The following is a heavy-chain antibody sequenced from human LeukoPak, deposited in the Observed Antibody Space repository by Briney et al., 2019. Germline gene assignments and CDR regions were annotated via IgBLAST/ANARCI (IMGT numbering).Heavy chain of an antibody. CDR2: VFYNGAT. D-gene: IGHD3-22*01. J-gene: IGHJ4*02. V-gene: IGHV4-39*07. CDR1: GGSISSSIYY. Sequence: SETLSLTCIVSGGSISSSIYYWAWVRQPPGKGLEWIGTVFYNGATQYSPSLRSRVTISVDTSKNQFSLKLSSVTAADTAVYYCARGRYYYDSSGSTPGYWGQGTLVTVSS. CDR3: ARGRYYYDSSGSTPGY.